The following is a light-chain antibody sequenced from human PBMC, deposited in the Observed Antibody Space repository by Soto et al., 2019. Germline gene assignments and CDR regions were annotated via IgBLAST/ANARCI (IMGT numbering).Light chain of an antibody. CDR3: QQYAHLPIT. J-gene: IGKJ1*01. V-gene: IGKV3-20*01. CDR1: QSLGSGY. Sequence: VLTQSPVTLSLSPGERATLSCRASQSLGSGYLAWYQQKAGQAPRLLIYDATSGATGIPDRFSGSGSGTDFALTISRVEAEDFAVYYCQQYAHLPITFGQGTKVE. CDR2: DAT.